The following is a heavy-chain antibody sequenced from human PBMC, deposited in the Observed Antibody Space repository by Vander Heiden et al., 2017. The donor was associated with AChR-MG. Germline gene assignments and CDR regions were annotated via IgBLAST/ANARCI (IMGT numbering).Heavy chain of an antibody. D-gene: IGHD2-2*01. V-gene: IGHV3-48*03. J-gene: IGHJ4*02. CDR2: ISGGSNTI. Sequence: EVQLVESGGGLVQPGGSLRLSCEASGFTLSTYEMNWVRQPPGKGLEWVSHISGGSNTIHYADSVKGRFTVSRDNAKNSLYLQMNSLRAEDTAVYYCARRYCSSSSCLFDYWGQGTLVTVS. CDR3: ARRYCSSSSCLFDY. CDR1: GFTLSTYE.